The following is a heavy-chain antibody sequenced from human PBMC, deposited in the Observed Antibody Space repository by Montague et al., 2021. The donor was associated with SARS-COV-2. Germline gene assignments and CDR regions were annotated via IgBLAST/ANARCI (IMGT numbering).Heavy chain of an antibody. CDR3: ECLGSSDWYHWFDP. CDR2: IGASGSST. CDR1: GITFSTYE. J-gene: IGHJ5*02. Sequence: SPRLSCAASGITFSTYEMIWVRQAPGKGLEWASSIGASGSSTHYADSVKGRFTISRDNAKSSLFLQMDSLRVEDTAIYYCECLGSSDWYHWFDPWGQGTLVTVSS. D-gene: IGHD6-19*01. V-gene: IGHV3-48*03.